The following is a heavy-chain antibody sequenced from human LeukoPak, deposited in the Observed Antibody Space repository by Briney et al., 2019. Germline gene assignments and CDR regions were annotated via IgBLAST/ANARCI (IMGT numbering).Heavy chain of an antibody. D-gene: IGHD3-3*01. J-gene: IGHJ4*02. Sequence: PGGSLRLSCAASGFTFSSYAMSWVRQAPGKGLEWVSAISGSGGSTYYADSVKGRFTISRDNSKNTLYLQMNSLRADDTAVYYCARVMYYDFWSGYYWAFDYWGQGTLVTVSS. CDR3: ARVMYYDFWSGYYWAFDY. CDR1: GFTFSSYA. V-gene: IGHV3-23*01. CDR2: ISGSGGST.